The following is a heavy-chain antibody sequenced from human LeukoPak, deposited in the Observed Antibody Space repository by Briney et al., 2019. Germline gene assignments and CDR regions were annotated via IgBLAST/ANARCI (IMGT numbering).Heavy chain of an antibody. CDR3: ASYRGLVYYYYMDV. CDR2: ISSSGSTI. V-gene: IGHV3-11*04. CDR1: GFTFSDYY. D-gene: IGHD2-8*02. J-gene: IGHJ6*03. Sequence: GGSLRLSCAASGFTFSDYYMSWIRQAPGKGLEWVSYISSSGSTIYYADSVKGRFTISRDNAKNSLYLQMNSLRAEDTAVYYCASYRGLVYYYYMDVWGKGTTVTVSS.